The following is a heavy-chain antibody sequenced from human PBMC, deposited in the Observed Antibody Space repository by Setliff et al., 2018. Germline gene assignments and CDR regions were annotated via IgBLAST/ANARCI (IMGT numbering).Heavy chain of an antibody. D-gene: IGHD1-26*01. CDR1: GYTFVNYG. CDR2: IKTFSFKA. V-gene: IGHV1-18*01. CDR3: ARFRVSSGGYNYYAMDV. Sequence: RASVKVSCKASGYTFVNYGINWVRQAPGQGLEWVGWIKTFSFKANYAQKLQGRVTITTDTSTTTVYMELRGLRSDDTATYYCARFRVSSGGYNYYAMDVWGQGTTVTV. J-gene: IGHJ6*02.